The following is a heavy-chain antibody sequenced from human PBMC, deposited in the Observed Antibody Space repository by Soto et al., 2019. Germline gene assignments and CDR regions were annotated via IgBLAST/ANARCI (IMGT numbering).Heavy chain of an antibody. CDR2: VHSSGNT. Sequence: PSETLSLTCSVSGDSVSSGTYYWNWLRQSPGKGLEWIGYVHSSGNTDYNPSLKSRVTISLDTSKSQFSLKFTTVSAADTAVYYCARNFGYWGQGTLVNVSS. V-gene: IGHV4-61*01. J-gene: IGHJ4*02. CDR1: GDSVSSGTYY. CDR3: ARNFGY.